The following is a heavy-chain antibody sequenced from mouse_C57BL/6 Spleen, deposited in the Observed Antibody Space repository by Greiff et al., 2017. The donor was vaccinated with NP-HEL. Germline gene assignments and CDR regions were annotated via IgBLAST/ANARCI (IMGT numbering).Heavy chain of an antibody. Sequence: QVQLKQPGAELVRPGSSVKLSCKASGYTFTSYWMHWVKQRPIQGLEWIGNIDPSDSETHYNQKFKDKATLTVDKSSSTAYMQLSSLTSEDSAVYYCARSGYYGSSGYWGQGTTLTVSS. CDR1: GYTFTSYW. CDR3: ARSGYYGSSGY. J-gene: IGHJ2*01. V-gene: IGHV1-52*01. D-gene: IGHD1-1*01. CDR2: IDPSDSET.